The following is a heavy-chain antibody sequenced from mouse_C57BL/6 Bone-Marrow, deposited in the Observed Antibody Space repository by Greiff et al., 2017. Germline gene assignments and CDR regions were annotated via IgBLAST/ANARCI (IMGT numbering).Heavy chain of an antibody. J-gene: IGHJ1*03. CDR1: GYTFTSYW. CDR2: IAPSDSYT. CDR3: ASDLAGTWRYFDV. V-gene: IGHV1-50*01. Sequence: VQLQQPGAELVKPGASVKLSCKASGYTFTSYWMQWVKQRPGQGLEWIGEIAPSDSYTNYNQKFKGKATLTVDTSSSTAYMQLSSLTSEDPAVYYCASDLAGTWRYFDVWGTGTTVTVTA. D-gene: IGHD4-1*01.